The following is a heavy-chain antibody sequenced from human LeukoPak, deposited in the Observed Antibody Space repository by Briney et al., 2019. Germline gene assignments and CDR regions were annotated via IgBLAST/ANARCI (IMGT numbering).Heavy chain of an antibody. D-gene: IGHD5-12*01. Sequence: GSLRLSCAASGFTFSSYTMNWVRQAPGQGLEWVSSISGSSEYIYYADSVKGRFTISRDTAKDSLYLQMNSLGVEDTAVYFCARDLGGYDPLDYWGQGTLVTVSS. CDR3: ARDLGGYDPLDY. CDR2: ISGSSEYI. J-gene: IGHJ4*02. V-gene: IGHV3-21*01. CDR1: GFTFSSYT.